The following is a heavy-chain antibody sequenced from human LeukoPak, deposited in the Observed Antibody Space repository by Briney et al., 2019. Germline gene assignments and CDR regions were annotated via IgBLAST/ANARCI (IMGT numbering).Heavy chain of an antibody. V-gene: IGHV1-8*03. D-gene: IGHD2-2*01. CDR3: ARGRGVFVVVPASNNWFDP. CDR2: MNPNSGNT. Sequence: ASVKVSCKASGYTFTSYDINWVRQATGQGHEWMGWMNPNSGNTGYAQKFQGRVTITRNTSISTAYMELSSLRSEDTAVYYCARGRGVFVVVPASNNWFDPWGQGTLVTVSS. CDR1: GYTFTSYD. J-gene: IGHJ5*02.